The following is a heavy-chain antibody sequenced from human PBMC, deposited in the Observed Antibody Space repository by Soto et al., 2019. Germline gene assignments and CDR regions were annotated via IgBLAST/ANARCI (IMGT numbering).Heavy chain of an antibody. D-gene: IGHD6-13*01. CDR1: GGSISSSSYY. CDR3: ARQAAGSIYYYYYYGMDV. Sequence: SETLSLTRTVSGGSISSSSYYWGWIRQPPGKGLEWIGSIYYSGSTYYNPSLKSRVTISVDTSKNQFSLKLSSVTAADTAVYYCARQAAGSIYYYYYYGMDVWGQGTTVTVSS. J-gene: IGHJ6*02. V-gene: IGHV4-39*01. CDR2: IYYSGST.